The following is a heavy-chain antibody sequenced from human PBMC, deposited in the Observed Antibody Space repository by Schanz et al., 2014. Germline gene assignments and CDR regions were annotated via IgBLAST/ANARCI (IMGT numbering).Heavy chain of an antibody. CDR3: ASPSGYSDYGTYFDF. D-gene: IGHD5-12*01. V-gene: IGHV3-30*06. Sequence: QVQLLQFGGGVVQPGRSLRLSCVASGFTFSSYAMHWVRQAPGKGLEWVALISNDGSIKYYADSVEGRFTISRDNSRNTLYLQMNSLRTEDTAVYYCASPSGYSDYGTYFDFWGQGTLVTVSS. CDR2: ISNDGSIK. J-gene: IGHJ4*02. CDR1: GFTFSSYA.